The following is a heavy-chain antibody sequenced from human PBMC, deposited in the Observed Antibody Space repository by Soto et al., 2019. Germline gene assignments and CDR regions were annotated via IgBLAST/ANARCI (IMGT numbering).Heavy chain of an antibody. J-gene: IGHJ3*02. V-gene: IGHV1-24*01. CDR2: FDLENGET. CDR1: GYTLTELS. CDR3: ARIMSTVIPYDAFDI. D-gene: IGHD4-17*01. Sequence: ASVKVSCKVSGYTLTELSIHWVRQAPGEGLEWMGGFDLENGETIYAQRFQGRVTMTEESSADTPYMELSSLRSEDTAVYYCARIMSTVIPYDAFDIWGQGTMVTVSS.